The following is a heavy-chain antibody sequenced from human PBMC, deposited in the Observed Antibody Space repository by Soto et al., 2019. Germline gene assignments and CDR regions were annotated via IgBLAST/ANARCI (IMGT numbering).Heavy chain of an antibody. CDR1: EGTCVDHG. Sequence: GLQRHCWTAAEGTCVDHGVSWIRQAPGKGPEWVSTISPEGFNTHYADSVRGRFTISRDNSRNTVDLHMSSLRAEDTAIYYRESWVSAHLDYRGQATLVT. J-gene: IGHJ4*02. V-gene: IGHV3-23*01. CDR2: ISPEGFNT. CDR3: ESWVSAHLDY. D-gene: IGHD2-8*01.